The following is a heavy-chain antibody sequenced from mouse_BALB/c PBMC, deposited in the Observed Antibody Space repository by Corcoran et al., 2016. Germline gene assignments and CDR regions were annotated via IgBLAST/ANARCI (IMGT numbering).Heavy chain of an antibody. V-gene: IGHV9-3-1*01. D-gene: IGHD2-3*01. J-gene: IGHJ4*01. Sequence: QIQLVQSGPELKKPGETVKISCKASGYTFTNYGMNWVKQAPGKGLKWMGWINTYTGEPTYADDFKGRFAFSLETSASTVYLQINNLKNEDTATYFCARGYDYAMDYWGQGTSVTVSS. CDR1: GYTFTNYG. CDR3: ARGYDYAMDY. CDR2: INTYTGEP.